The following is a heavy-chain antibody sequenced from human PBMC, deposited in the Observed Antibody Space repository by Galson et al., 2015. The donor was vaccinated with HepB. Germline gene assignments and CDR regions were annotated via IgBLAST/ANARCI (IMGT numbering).Heavy chain of an antibody. CDR3: ARRRDDDYGFDY. J-gene: IGHJ4*02. Sequence: QSGAEVKKPGESLKISCKISGYSFTTYWIGWVRQMPGKGLEWMGIIDPSDSDTTYSPSFQGHVTISADKSISSAYLQWSSLKASDTAIYYCARRRDDDYGFDYWGQGTLVTVSS. D-gene: IGHD4-17*01. CDR2: IDPSDSDT. CDR1: GYSFTTYW. V-gene: IGHV5-51*03.